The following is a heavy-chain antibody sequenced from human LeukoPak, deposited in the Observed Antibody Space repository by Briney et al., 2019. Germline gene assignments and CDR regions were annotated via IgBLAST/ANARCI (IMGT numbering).Heavy chain of an antibody. CDR2: ISSSSSSYT. D-gene: IGHD6-13*01. Sequence: GGSLRLSCAASGFTFSTSAMSWIRQAPGKGLEWVSYISSSSSSYTNYADSVKGRFTISRDNAKNSLYLQMNSLRAEDTAVYYCARVGWSSSWQDYYYGMDVWGQGTTVTVSS. J-gene: IGHJ6*02. CDR1: GFTFSTSA. CDR3: ARVGWSSSWQDYYYGMDV. V-gene: IGHV3-11*05.